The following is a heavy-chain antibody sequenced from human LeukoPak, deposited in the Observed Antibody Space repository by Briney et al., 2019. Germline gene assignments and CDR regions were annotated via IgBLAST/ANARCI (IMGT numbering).Heavy chain of an antibody. CDR3: ADRIVGAYYFDY. D-gene: IGHD1-26*01. CDR1: GFTFTSYA. CDR2: FCGSGGST. J-gene: IGHJ4*02. V-gene: IGHV3-23*01. Sequence: GGSLRLSCAARGFTFTSYAMSWVRQAPGKGLEWVSAFCGSGGSTYYADSVNGRFTISIDNSKDTLYLQMNSLRAEDAVVYYCADRIVGAYYFDYWGQGTLVTVS.